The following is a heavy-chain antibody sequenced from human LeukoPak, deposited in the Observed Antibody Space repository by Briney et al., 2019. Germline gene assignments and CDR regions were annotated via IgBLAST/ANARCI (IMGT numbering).Heavy chain of an antibody. CDR1: GYTFTGYY. V-gene: IGHV1-2*02. CDR2: INPDSGGT. Sequence: GASVKVSCKASGYTFTGYYMHWVRQAPGQGLEWMGWINPDSGGTNYAQTFQGRVTMTRDKAISTVYMELSSLISGDTAVYYCAGAGYSGNYYYYFVFWGQGTLVTVSS. D-gene: IGHD1-26*01. CDR3: AGAGYSGNYYYYFVF. J-gene: IGHJ4*02.